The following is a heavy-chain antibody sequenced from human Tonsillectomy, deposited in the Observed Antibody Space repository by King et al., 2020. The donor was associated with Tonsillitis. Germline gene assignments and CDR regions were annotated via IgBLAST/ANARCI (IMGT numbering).Heavy chain of an antibody. V-gene: IGHV5-51*01. Sequence: VQLVESGAEVKKPGESLKISCKGSGYSFTSYWIGWVRQMPGKGLEWMGIIYPGDSDAKYSPSFQGQVTISADKSISTAYLQWSSLKASDTAMYYCARHQEMATIYHWYFDLWGRGTRVTVSS. CDR3: ARHQEMATIYHWYFDL. J-gene: IGHJ2*01. CDR2: IYPGDSDA. D-gene: IGHD5-24*01. CDR1: GYSFTSYW.